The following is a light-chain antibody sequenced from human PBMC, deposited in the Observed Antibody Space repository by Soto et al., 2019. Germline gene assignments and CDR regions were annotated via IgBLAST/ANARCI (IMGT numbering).Light chain of an antibody. J-gene: IGLJ3*02. Sequence: QSALTQPASVSGSPGQSITISCTGTSSDVGAYNYVSWYQQHPGKAPKLIIYDVSNRPSGVSNRFSGSKSGNTASLTISGLQAEDEADYYCSSYTSSSSWVFGGGTKVTVL. CDR3: SSYTSSSSWV. CDR1: SSDVGAYNY. CDR2: DVS. V-gene: IGLV2-14*03.